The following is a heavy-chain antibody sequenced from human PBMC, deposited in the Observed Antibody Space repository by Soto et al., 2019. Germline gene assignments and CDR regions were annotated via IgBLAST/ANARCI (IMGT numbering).Heavy chain of an antibody. CDR1: GFTFSSYG. Sequence: GGSLRLSCAASGFTFSSYGMHWVRQAPGKGLEWVAVIWYDGSNKYYADSVKGRFTISRDNSKNTLYLQMNSLRAEDTAVYYCARDPLSSGWYLRSNYYYGMDVWGQGTTVTVSS. V-gene: IGHV3-33*01. J-gene: IGHJ6*02. CDR2: IWYDGSNK. D-gene: IGHD6-19*01. CDR3: ARDPLSSGWYLRSNYYYGMDV.